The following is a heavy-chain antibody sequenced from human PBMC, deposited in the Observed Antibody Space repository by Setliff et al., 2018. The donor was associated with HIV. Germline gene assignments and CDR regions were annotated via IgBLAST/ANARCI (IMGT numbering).Heavy chain of an antibody. CDR2: IYYSGST. D-gene: IGHD6-13*01. CDR1: GGSISSSSYY. J-gene: IGHJ5*02. CDR3: VGGGYSSPNWFDP. Sequence: ASETLSLTCTVSGGSISSSSYYWGWIRQPPGKGLEWIGNIYYSGSTYYNPSLKSRVTISVDTSENQFSLRLNSVTAADTAVYYCVGGGYSSPNWFDPWGQGTLVTVSS. V-gene: IGHV4-39*01.